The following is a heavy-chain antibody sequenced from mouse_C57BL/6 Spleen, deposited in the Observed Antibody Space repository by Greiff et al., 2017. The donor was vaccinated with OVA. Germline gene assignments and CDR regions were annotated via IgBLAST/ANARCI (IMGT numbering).Heavy chain of an antibody. Sequence: VQLQQSGPELVKPGASVKISCKASGYSFTGYYMNWVKQSPENSLEWIGEINPSTGGTTYNQKFKAKATLTVDKSSSTAYMQLKSLTSEDSAVYYCARGATVESFDYWGKGTTLTVSS. CDR3: ARGATVESFDY. CDR1: GYSFTGYY. V-gene: IGHV1-42*01. J-gene: IGHJ2*01. CDR2: INPSTGGT. D-gene: IGHD1-1*01.